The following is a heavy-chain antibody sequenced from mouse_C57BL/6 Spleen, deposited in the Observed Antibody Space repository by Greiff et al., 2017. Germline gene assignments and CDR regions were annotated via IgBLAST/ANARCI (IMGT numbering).Heavy chain of an antibody. Sequence: EVKVVESGGGLVQPGGSLKLSCAASGFTFSDYGMAWVRQAPRKGPEWVAFISNLAYSIYYADTVTGRFTISRENAKNTLYLEMSSLRSEDTAMYYCARAPDSSGYWYFDVWGTGTTVTVSS. CDR1: GFTFSDYG. CDR2: ISNLAYSI. V-gene: IGHV5-15*01. J-gene: IGHJ1*03. D-gene: IGHD3-2*02. CDR3: ARAPDSSGYWYFDV.